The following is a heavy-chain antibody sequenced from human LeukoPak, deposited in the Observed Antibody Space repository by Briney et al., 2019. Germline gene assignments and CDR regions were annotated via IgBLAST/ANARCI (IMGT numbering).Heavy chain of an antibody. CDR1: VYTFTSYG. J-gene: IGHJ4*02. CDR2: ISAYNGNT. CDR3: ARASGYDRKYDFDY. D-gene: IGHD5-12*01. V-gene: IGHV1-18*01. Sequence: ASVKVSCKASVYTFTSYGISWVRQAPGQGLEWMGGISAYNGNTKSAQKFQGRVTMTRNTSISTAYMELSSLRSEDTAVYYCARASGYDRKYDFDYWGQGTLVTVSS.